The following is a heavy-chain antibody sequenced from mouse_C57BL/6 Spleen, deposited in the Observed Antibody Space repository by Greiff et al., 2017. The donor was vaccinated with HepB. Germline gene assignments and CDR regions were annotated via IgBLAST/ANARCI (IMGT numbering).Heavy chain of an antibody. CDR3: TRYYGSPMDY. CDR2: IDPETGGT. CDR1: GYTFTDYE. V-gene: IGHV1-15*01. Sequence: QVHVKQSGAELVRPGASVTLSCKASGYTFTDYEMHWVKQTPVHGLEWIGAIDPETGGTAYNQKFKGKAILTADKSSSTAYMELRSLTSEDSAVYYCTRYYGSPMDYWGQGTSVTGCS. D-gene: IGHD1-1*01. J-gene: IGHJ4*01.